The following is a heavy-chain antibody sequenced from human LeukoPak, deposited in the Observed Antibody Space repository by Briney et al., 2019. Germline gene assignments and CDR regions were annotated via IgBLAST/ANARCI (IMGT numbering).Heavy chain of an antibody. CDR3: ARDGRLRLNYYYYYGMDV. V-gene: IGHV1-69*04. CDR2: IIPIFGIA. J-gene: IGHJ6*02. CDR1: GGTFSSYA. D-gene: IGHD5-12*01. Sequence: ASVKVSCKASGGTFSSYAISWVRQAPGQGLEWMGRIIPIFGIANYAQKFQGRVTITAGKSTSTAYMELSSLRSEDTAVYYCARDGRLRLNYYYYYGMDVWGQGTTVTVSS.